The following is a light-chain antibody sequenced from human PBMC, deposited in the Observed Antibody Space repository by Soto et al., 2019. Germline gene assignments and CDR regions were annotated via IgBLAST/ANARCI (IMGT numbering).Light chain of an antibody. J-gene: IGKJ4*01. CDR1: QSVTSTY. CDR2: GAS. CDR3: QQYSISPLT. V-gene: IGKV3-20*01. Sequence: EIVLTQSPGTLSLSPGERATLSCRASQSVTSTYVAWVQQKPGQAPRLLIFGASNRATGIPDRFSGSGSGTGFTLTISRLEPEDFAVYYCQQYSISPLTFGGGTKVDIK.